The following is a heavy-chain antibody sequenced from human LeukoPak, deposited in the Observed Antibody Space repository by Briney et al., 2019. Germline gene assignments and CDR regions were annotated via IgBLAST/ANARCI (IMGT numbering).Heavy chain of an antibody. CDR2: IIPIFGTA. D-gene: IGHD3-22*01. CDR3: ASISLSGYYYDSSGPFDS. Sequence: ASVKVSCKASGGTFSSYAISWLRQAPGQGLEWMGGIIPIFGTANYAQKFQGRVTITTDESTSTAYMELSSLRSEDTAVYYCASISLSGYYYDSSGPFDSWGQGTLVTVSS. V-gene: IGHV1-69*05. CDR1: GGTFSSYA. J-gene: IGHJ4*02.